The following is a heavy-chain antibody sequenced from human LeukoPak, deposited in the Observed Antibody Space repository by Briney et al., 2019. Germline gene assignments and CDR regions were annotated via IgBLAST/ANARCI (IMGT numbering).Heavy chain of an antibody. V-gene: IGHV1-2*02. J-gene: IGHJ6*03. D-gene: IGHD2/OR15-2a*01. CDR3: ARNTHPYSTYNTCPTYLYYYYLDV. CDR2: INPKTGDT. CDR1: GYPFTGYY. Sequence: ASVKVSCKTSGYPFTGYYLHWVRQAPGQGLEWVGFINPKTGDTTYAQKFQGRLTLTSDTSITTVYMDLSSLRSDDTAVYFCARNTHPYSTYNTCPTYLYYYYLDVWGEGTAVTVSS.